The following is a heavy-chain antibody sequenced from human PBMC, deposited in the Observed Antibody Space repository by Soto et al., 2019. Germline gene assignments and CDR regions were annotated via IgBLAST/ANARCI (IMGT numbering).Heavy chain of an antibody. Sequence: KASETLSLTCAVYAETFSGYTWSWVRQPPGKGLEWIGDIDHSGSTNYNPSLKSRVTISVDTSKNQFSLKLRPVTAADTAVYYCARSPTHFNYVWGDSAYWGQGTLVTVSP. CDR2: IDHSGST. CDR1: AETFSGYT. CDR3: ARSPTHFNYVWGDSAY. V-gene: IGHV4-34*01. D-gene: IGHD3-16*01. J-gene: IGHJ4*02.